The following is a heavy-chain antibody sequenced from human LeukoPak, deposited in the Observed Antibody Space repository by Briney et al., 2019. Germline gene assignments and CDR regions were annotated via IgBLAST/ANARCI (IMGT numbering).Heavy chain of an antibody. D-gene: IGHD2-15*01. V-gene: IGHV1-46*01. Sequence: ASVKVSFKSSGYTFTSYHVYWVRQAPGQGLEWMGIINPSGVDTTYAQKLQDRVTVTRDTSKNQFSLNLSSVTAADTAVYYCARVRGYCSGGSCYRKRNWFDPWGQGTLVTVSS. CDR1: GYTFTSYH. CDR2: INPSGVDT. J-gene: IGHJ5*02. CDR3: ARVRGYCSGGSCYRKRNWFDP.